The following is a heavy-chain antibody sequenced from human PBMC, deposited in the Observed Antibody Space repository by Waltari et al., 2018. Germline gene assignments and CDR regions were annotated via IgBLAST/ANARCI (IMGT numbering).Heavy chain of an antibody. CDR1: GGSISSGSYY. J-gene: IGHJ5*02. CDR2: IYTSGST. Sequence: QVQLQESGPGLVKPSQTLSLTCTVSGGSISSGSYYWSWIRQPAGKGLEWIGRIYTSGSTNYNPSLKSRVTISVDTSKNQFSLKLSSVTAADTAVYYCARDHGRTHSSSVGRDNWFDPWGQGTLVTVSS. D-gene: IGHD6-6*01. V-gene: IGHV4-61*02. CDR3: ARDHGRTHSSSVGRDNWFDP.